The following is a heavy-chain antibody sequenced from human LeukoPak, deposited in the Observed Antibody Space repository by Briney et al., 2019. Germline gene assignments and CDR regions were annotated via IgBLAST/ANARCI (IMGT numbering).Heavy chain of an antibody. V-gene: IGHV3-23*01. CDR2: FSGSGGST. J-gene: IGHJ4*02. D-gene: IGHD3-22*01. CDR3: AKGDSTYYYDSSGYM. CDR1: GITFNNHA. Sequence: GGAPRLSCAAPGITFNNHAMSWGRPAPGEGLEWVSVFSGSGGSTDYADSVKGRFTISRDNSKNTLYLQMNSLRAEDTAVYYCAKGDSTYYYDSSGYMWGQGTLVTVSS.